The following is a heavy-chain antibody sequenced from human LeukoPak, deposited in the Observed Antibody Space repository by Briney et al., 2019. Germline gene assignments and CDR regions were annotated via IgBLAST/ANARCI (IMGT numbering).Heavy chain of an antibody. CDR1: GFTFITYG. CDR2: IWYDGSYK. CDR3: AREYYDSSDYPRQHYFDY. J-gene: IGHJ4*02. D-gene: IGHD3-22*01. V-gene: IGHV3-33*01. Sequence: GGSLRLSCAASGFTFITYGMHWVRQTPGKGLEWVALIWYDGSYKYYADSVKGRFTISRDNSKNTLYLQMNSLRAEDTAVYYCAREYYDSSDYPRQHYFDYWGQGTLVTVSS.